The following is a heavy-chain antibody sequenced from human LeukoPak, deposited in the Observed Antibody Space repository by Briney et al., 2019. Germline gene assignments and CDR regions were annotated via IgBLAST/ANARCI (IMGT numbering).Heavy chain of an antibody. J-gene: IGHJ4*02. Sequence: GGSLRLSCAASGFTVSSNYMSWGRQTPGKGLEWGSVLYSVGSTNYADSVKGRVIISRDNSKNTLYLQMNSLRVEDTAVYYCAREIGRGRISPYFDYWGQGTLVTVSS. CDR3: AREIGRGRISPYFDY. D-gene: IGHD3-10*01. CDR1: GFTVSSNY. V-gene: IGHV3-66*01. CDR2: LYSVGST.